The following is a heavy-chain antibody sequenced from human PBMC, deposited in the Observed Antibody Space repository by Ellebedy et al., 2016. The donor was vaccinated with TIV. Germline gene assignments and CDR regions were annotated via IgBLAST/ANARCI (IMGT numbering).Heavy chain of an antibody. V-gene: IGHV1-8*01. CDR2: MNPNSGNT. CDR1: GYTFTSYD. CDR3: ARDRPKSSGSYRWFDP. Sequence: ASVKVSXKASGYTFTSYDINWVRQATGQGLEWMGWMNPNSGNTGYAQKFQGRVTMTRNTSISTAYMELSSLRSEDTAVYYCARDRPKSSGSYRWFDPWGQGTLVTVSS. J-gene: IGHJ5*02. D-gene: IGHD3-10*01.